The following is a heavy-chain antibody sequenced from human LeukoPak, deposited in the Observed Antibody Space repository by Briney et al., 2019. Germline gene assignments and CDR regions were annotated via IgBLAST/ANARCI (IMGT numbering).Heavy chain of an antibody. V-gene: IGHV1-2*02. CDR1: GYTFTDYY. J-gene: IGHJ6*03. D-gene: IGHD3-3*01. CDR2: INPDSGYT. CDR3: ATDPRTTVFGTFRYYYMDV. Sequence: GASVTVSSKTSGYTFTDYYIHWVRQAPGQGLEWMGWINPDSGYTNYAQKFQGRVTMTRDTSINTAYMELSRLTSDDTAVYYCATDPRTTVFGTFRYYYMDVWGEGTTVAVSS.